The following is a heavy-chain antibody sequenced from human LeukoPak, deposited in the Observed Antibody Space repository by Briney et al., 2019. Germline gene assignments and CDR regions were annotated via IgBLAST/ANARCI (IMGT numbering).Heavy chain of an antibody. J-gene: IGHJ5*02. V-gene: IGHV1-69*13. Sequence: SVKVSCNASGGSFSSYAISWVRQAPGQGLEWMGGIIPIFGTANYAQKFQGRVTITADESTSTAYMELSSLRSEDTAVYYCARNPYYYGSGSLIYWFDPWGQGTLVTVSS. CDR1: GGSFSSYA. CDR3: ARNPYYYGSGSLIYWFDP. CDR2: IIPIFGTA. D-gene: IGHD3-10*01.